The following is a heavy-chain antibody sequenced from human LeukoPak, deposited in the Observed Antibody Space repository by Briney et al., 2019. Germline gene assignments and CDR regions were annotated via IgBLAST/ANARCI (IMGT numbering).Heavy chain of an antibody. Sequence: SVKVSCKASGGTFSSYAISWVRQAPGQGLEWMGRIIPILGIANYAQKFQGRVTITADKSTSTAYMELSSLRSEDTAVYYCAEPSYCSGGSCYQGYYYYGMDVWGQGTTVTVSS. D-gene: IGHD2-15*01. J-gene: IGHJ6*02. CDR2: IIPILGIA. CDR1: GGTFSSYA. CDR3: AEPSYCSGGSCYQGYYYYGMDV. V-gene: IGHV1-69*04.